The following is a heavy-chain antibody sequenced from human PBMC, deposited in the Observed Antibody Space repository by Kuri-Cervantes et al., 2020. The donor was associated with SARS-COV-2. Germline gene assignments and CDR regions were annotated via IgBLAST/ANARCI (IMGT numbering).Heavy chain of an antibody. CDR1: GYTFTNYG. CDR2: INGYNDNT. D-gene: IGHD6-13*01. V-gene: IGHV1-18*04. Sequence: GESLKISCKASGYTFTNYGISWVRQAPGQGLEWMGWINGYNDNTKYAQKLQGRVTMTTDTSTSTAYMELRSLRSDDTAVYYCARDAAADNLSDYWGQGTLVTVSS. J-gene: IGHJ4*02. CDR3: ARDAAADNLSDY.